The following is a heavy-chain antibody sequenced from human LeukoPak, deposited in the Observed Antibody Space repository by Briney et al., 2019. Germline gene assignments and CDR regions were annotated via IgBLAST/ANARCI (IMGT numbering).Heavy chain of an antibody. Sequence: SETLSLTCTVSGGSISSSSYHWGWIRQPPGKGLEWIGSIYYSGSTYYNPSLKSRVTISVDTSKNQFSLKLSSVTAADTAVYYCARDYYDTSVYLGHWGQGTLVTVSS. J-gene: IGHJ4*02. CDR2: IYYSGST. CDR1: GGSISSSSYH. CDR3: ARDYYDTSVYLGH. V-gene: IGHV4-39*07. D-gene: IGHD3-22*01.